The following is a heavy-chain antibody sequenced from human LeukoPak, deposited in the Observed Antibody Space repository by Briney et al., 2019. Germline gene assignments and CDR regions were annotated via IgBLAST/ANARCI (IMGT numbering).Heavy chain of an antibody. V-gene: IGHV4-61*02. D-gene: IGHD6-19*01. CDR3: ARGNNGWYPPCFEY. CDR2: IYTTGST. CDR1: GDSISSGSYY. J-gene: IGHJ4*02. Sequence: PSQTLSLTCTVSGDSISSGSYYWSWIRQHAGKELEWIGRIYTTGSTNYNPSLKSRVTISVDTSKNQFSLKLTSVTAADTAVYYCARGNNGWYPPCFEYWGQGTLVTVSS.